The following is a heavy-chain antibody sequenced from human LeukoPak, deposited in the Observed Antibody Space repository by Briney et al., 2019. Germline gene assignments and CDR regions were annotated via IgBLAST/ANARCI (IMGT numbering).Heavy chain of an antibody. CDR3: ARDYGSGWSPSYYFDY. D-gene: IGHD6-19*01. Sequence: GGSLRLSCAASGFTFSSYAMHWVRQAPGKGLEWVAVISYDGSNKYYAGSVKGRFTISRDNSKNTLYLQMNSLRAEDTAVYYCARDYGSGWSPSYYFDYWGQGTLVTVSS. CDR2: ISYDGSNK. CDR1: GFTFSSYA. J-gene: IGHJ4*02. V-gene: IGHV3-30-3*01.